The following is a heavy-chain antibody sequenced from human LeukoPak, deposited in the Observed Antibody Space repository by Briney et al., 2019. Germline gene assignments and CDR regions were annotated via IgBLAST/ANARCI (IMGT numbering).Heavy chain of an antibody. D-gene: IGHD6-6*01. CDR1: GFTFNSFA. CDR2: IQSDGSYK. V-gene: IGHV3-30*02. J-gene: IGHJ4*02. CDR3: AKDSWSTATRLLSSRLGLIDY. Sequence: GGSLRLSCAASGFTFNSFAMHWVRQAPGKGLEHLAFIQSDGSYKYHAESVKGRFTISRDNSKNTLYLQMNSLRVEDTSVYFCAKDSWSTATRLLSSRLGLIDYWGQGTLVTVSS.